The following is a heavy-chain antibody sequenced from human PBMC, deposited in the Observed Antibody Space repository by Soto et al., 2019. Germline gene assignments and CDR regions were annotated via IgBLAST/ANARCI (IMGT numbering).Heavy chain of an antibody. J-gene: IGHJ5*02. V-gene: IGHV3-73*02. CDR2: IKSKADNYAT. CDR1: GITFSDSA. D-gene: IGHD3-10*01. Sequence: EVHLVESGGGLVQPGGSLKISCAASGITFSDSAMHWVRQASGKGLEWVGRIKSKADNYATAYAASVRGRFIISRDDSKNTAYLHMNSLKTEDTAVYFCTRLSRSGVFWFDPWGRGTLVTVSS. CDR3: TRLSRSGVFWFDP.